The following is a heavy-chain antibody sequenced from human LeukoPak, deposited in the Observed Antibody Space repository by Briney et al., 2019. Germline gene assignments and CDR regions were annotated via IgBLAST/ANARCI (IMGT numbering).Heavy chain of an antibody. J-gene: IGHJ4*02. V-gene: IGHV4-31*03. CDR3: ATSKVPYYYDSSGYSPRFDY. Sequence: PSETLSLTCTVSGGSISSGGYYWSWIRQHPGKGLEWIGYIYYSGSTYYNPSLKSRVTISVDTSKNQFSLKLSSVTAADTAVYYCATSKVPYYYDSSGYSPRFDYWGQGTLVTVSS. CDR2: IYYSGST. D-gene: IGHD3-22*01. CDR1: GGSISSGGYY.